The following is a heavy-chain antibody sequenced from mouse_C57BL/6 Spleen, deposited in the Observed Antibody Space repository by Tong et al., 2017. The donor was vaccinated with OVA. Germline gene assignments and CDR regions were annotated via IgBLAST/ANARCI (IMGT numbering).Heavy chain of an antibody. CDR2: ISSGGSYT. Sequence: EVQLQESGGGLVKPGGSLKLSCAASGFTFSSYGMSWVRQTPDKRLEWVATISSGGSYTYYPDSVKGRFTISRDNAKNTLYLQMSSLRSEDTALYYCARRDGNGSWFAYWGQGTLVTVSA. CDR3: ARRDGNGSWFAY. CDR1: GFTFSSYG. J-gene: IGHJ3*01. V-gene: IGHV5-6*01. D-gene: IGHD2-1*01.